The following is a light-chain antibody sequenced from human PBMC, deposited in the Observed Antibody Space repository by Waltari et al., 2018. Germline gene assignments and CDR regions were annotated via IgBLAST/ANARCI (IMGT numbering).Light chain of an antibody. Sequence: QSALTQPASVSGAPGQSIPISCTGTSMYVGGYTHVPCYQHTPGTAPKLLIYDVTKRPLGVSNRYSGSKSGNTASLTISGLQAEDEAVYYCSSYRTSSTFVFGPGTKVTVL. V-gene: IGLV2-14*03. CDR2: DVT. J-gene: IGLJ1*01. CDR1: SMYVGGYTH. CDR3: SSYRTSSTFV.